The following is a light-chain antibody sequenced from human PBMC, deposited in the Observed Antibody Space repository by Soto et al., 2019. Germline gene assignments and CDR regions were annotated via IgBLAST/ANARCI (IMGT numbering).Light chain of an antibody. CDR2: DAS. V-gene: IGKV3-15*01. Sequence: EIVMTQSPATLSVSPGDRATLSCRASQSVSSDLAWYQQKPGQAPRLLIYDASTRASGIPARFSGSGSGTEFTLTISSLQSEDFGVYYCQHYKNWPPWTFGQGTKVEIK. CDR3: QHYKNWPPWT. J-gene: IGKJ1*01. CDR1: QSVSSD.